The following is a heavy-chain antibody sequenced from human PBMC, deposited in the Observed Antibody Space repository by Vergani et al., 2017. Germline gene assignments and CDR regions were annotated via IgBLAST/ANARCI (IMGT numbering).Heavy chain of an antibody. D-gene: IGHD2-2*01. CDR3: ARGRFCRGTSCYAGNWFDP. V-gene: IGHV1-8*01. CDR1: GYTFSSYD. J-gene: IGHJ5*02. CDR2: MNPNSGNT. Sequence: QVQLVQSGAEVKKPGASVKVSCKASGYTFSSYDINWVRQATGQGLEWMGWMNPNSGNTGYAQKFQGRVTMTRNTSISTAYMELSSLRSQDTAVYYCARGRFCRGTSCYAGNWFDPWGQVTLVTVSS.